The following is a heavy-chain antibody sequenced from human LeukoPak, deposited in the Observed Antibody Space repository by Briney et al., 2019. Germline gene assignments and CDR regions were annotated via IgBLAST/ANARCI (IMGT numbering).Heavy chain of an antibody. CDR1: GFTFSTSA. CDR3: ARDREDRQQLATGLDY. J-gene: IGHJ4*02. CDR2: ISPTGGAI. V-gene: IGHV3-21*01. D-gene: IGHD6-13*01. Sequence: AGGSLRLSCAATGFTFSTSAMNWVRQAPGRGLEWVSSISPTGGAIFYADSLRGRFTISRDNAKNSLYLQMNSLRAEDTAVYYCARDREDRQQLATGLDYWGQGTLVTVSS.